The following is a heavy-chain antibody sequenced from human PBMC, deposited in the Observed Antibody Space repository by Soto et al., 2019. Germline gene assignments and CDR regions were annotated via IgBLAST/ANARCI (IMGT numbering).Heavy chain of an antibody. V-gene: IGHV3-23*01. CDR3: VKDYHYDSLTGYRPFDY. D-gene: IGHD3-9*01. Sequence: EVQVLESGGGLVQPGGSLRLSCAASGFTFRNYAMSWVRQAPGKGLEWVSSISGSGGATHHADSVQGRFTIYRDNSENTLYLQMNSLRAEDTAQYYCVKDYHYDSLTGYRPFDYWGQGTLVIVSS. J-gene: IGHJ4*02. CDR2: ISGSGGAT. CDR1: GFTFRNYA.